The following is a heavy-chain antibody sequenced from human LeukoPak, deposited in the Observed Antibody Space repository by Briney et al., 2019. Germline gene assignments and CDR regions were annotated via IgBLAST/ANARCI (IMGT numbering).Heavy chain of an antibody. Sequence: GGSLRLSCAASGFTVSSNYMSWVRQAPGKGLEWVANIKQDGNEKYYADSVKGRFTISRDNGKNSLDLQMNSLRADDTAVYYCARDTLGEGEDANYAVYYFDYWGQGTVVTVSS. D-gene: IGHD4/OR15-4a*01. V-gene: IGHV3-7*01. J-gene: IGHJ4*02. CDR2: IKQDGNEK. CDR3: ARDTLGEGEDANYAVYYFDY. CDR1: GFTVSSNY.